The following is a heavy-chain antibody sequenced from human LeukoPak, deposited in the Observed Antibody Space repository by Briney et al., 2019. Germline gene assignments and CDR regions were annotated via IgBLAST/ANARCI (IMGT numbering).Heavy chain of an antibody. CDR3: ATHHSSSTSFDY. CDR2: INPNSGGT. V-gene: IGHV1-2*02. Sequence: ASVKVSCKASGYTFTGYYMHWVRQAPGQGLEWMGWINPNSGGTNYAQKFQGRVTMTRDTSISTAYMELSRLRSGDTAVYYCATHHSSSTSFDYWGQGTLVTVSS. J-gene: IGHJ4*02. CDR1: GYTFTGYY. D-gene: IGHD6-6*01.